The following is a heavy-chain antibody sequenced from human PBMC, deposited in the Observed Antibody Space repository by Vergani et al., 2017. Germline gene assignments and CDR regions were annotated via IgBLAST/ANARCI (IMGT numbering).Heavy chain of an antibody. CDR3: ARPRQIGYCSSTSCRRRVSYYYYGMDV. V-gene: IGHV4-34*01. J-gene: IGHJ6*02. CDR1: GGSFSGYY. D-gene: IGHD2-2*01. Sequence: QVQLQQWGAGLLKPSETLSLTCAVYGGSFSGYYWSWIRQPPGKGLEWIGEINHSGSTNYNPSLKSRVTISVDTSKNQFSLKLSSVTAAETAVYYCARPRQIGYCSSTSCRRRVSYYYYGMDVWGQGTTVTVSS. CDR2: INHSGST.